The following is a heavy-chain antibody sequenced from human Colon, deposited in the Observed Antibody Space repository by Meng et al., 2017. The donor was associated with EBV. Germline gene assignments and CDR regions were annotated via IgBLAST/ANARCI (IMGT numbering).Heavy chain of an antibody. CDR3: ARDVTDGAYYFYS. J-gene: IGHJ4*02. CDR2: INPNTGGT. CDR1: GYGFTGYY. Sequence: GQLVQSGAEVKKPGASVKVSCKASGYGFTGYYMHWVRQAPGQGLEWMGRINPNTGGTNYAQKFQGRVTMTRDTSITTGYMELSRLRSDDTAVYYCARDVTDGAYYFYSWGQGTLVTVSS. V-gene: IGHV1-2*06. D-gene: IGHD4-17*01.